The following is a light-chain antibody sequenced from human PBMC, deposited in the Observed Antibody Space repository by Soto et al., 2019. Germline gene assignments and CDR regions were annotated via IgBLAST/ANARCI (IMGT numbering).Light chain of an antibody. Sequence: VLTHSPATLSLSPGERATLSSRASQSVSFYLAWYQQKPGQAPRLPIYDTSRRAPGIPARFSGSGSGTDFTLTIISVEPEDFAVYYCQQRNDWPPATFGGGTKVEIK. V-gene: IGKV3-11*01. CDR2: DTS. J-gene: IGKJ4*01. CDR3: QQRNDWPPAT. CDR1: QSVSFY.